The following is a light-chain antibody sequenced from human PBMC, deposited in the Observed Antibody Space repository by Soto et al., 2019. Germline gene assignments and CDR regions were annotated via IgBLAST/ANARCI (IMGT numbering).Light chain of an antibody. CDR2: DAS. J-gene: IGKJ1*01. Sequence: EIVLTQSPATLSLSPGERATLSCRASQSVSSYLAWYQQEPGQAPSLLIYDASTRATGIPARFSGSGSGTDFTLTISSVEPEDFAIYYCQQRSNWPPWTFGQGTKVDIK. CDR1: QSVSSY. V-gene: IGKV3-11*01. CDR3: QQRSNWPPWT.